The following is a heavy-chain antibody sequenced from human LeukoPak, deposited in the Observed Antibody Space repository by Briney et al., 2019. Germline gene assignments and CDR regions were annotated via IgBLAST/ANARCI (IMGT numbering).Heavy chain of an antibody. CDR2: INNSGST. D-gene: IGHD2-2*01. CDR1: GGSFSGYY. Sequence: SETLSLTCAVYGGSFSGYYWSWIRQPPGKGLEWIGEINNSGSTNYNPSLKSRVTISVDTSKNQFSLKLSSVTAADTAVYYCARGRRYCSSTSCYPYYYYYGMDVWGQGTTVTVSS. J-gene: IGHJ6*02. CDR3: ARGRRYCSSTSCYPYYYYYGMDV. V-gene: IGHV4-34*01.